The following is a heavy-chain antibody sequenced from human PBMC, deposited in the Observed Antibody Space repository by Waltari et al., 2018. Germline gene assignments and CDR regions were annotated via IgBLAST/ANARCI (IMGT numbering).Heavy chain of an antibody. V-gene: IGHV3-72*01. CDR2: IKNKADGGTA. D-gene: IGHD3-22*01. CDR3: TRDQRWGYYDAFDF. CDR1: GFTLSNYW. Sequence: EVQLVESGGGLVQPGGSLRLSCAASGFTLSNYWINWVRQAPGKGLEWVGCIKNKADGGTAAYAESVKGRFTISRDESKNTLYLKMNSLKTEDTAVYYCTRDQRWGYYDAFDFWGQGLRVTVSS. J-gene: IGHJ3*01.